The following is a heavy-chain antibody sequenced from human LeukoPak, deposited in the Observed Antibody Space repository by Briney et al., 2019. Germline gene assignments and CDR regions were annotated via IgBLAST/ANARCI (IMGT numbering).Heavy chain of an antibody. CDR3: ARDRGYYDSSGFGY. CDR2: ISSSGSTI. D-gene: IGHD3-22*01. CDR1: GFTFSSYE. J-gene: IGHJ4*02. Sequence: GGSLRLSCAASGFTFSSYEMNRVRQAPGKGLEWVSYISSSGSTIYYADSVKGRFTVSRDNAKNSLYLQMNSLRAEDTAVYYCARDRGYYDSSGFGYWGQGTLVTVSS. V-gene: IGHV3-48*03.